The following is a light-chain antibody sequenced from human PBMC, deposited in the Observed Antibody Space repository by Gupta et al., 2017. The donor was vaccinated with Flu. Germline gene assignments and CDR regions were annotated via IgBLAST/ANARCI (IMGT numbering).Light chain of an antibody. J-gene: IGLJ2*01. CDR1: SSNIGAGFD. CDR3: QSYDSSLSGVI. CDR2: VKT. V-gene: IGLV1-40*01. Sequence: VTSYCHGSSSNIGAGFDVHWYQHLPGAAPKLLIYVKTNRPSGVPDRFSGSKSGTSASLAITGPQADDEADYYCQSYDSSLSGVIFGGGTKLTVL.